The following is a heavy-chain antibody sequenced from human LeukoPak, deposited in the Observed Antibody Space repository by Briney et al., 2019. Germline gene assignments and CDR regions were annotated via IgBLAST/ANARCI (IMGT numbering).Heavy chain of an antibody. J-gene: IGHJ6*03. Sequence: GGSLRLSCAASGFTFSSYGMHWVPQAPGGGLEWVAFIRYDGSNKYYAGSVKGRITISRDKSKNTLYPQMNSLRAEDTAVYYCAKVPPPVVVIAYYYYYSMDVWGKGTTVTVSS. CDR3: AKVPPPVVVIAYYYYYSMDV. CDR1: GFTFSSYG. D-gene: IGHD3-22*01. CDR2: IRYDGSNK. V-gene: IGHV3-30*02.